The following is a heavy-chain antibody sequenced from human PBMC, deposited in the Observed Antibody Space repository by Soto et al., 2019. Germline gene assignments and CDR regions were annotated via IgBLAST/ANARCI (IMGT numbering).Heavy chain of an antibody. J-gene: IGHJ3*02. CDR2: IYYSGST. CDR3: ARVGGTTGDAFDI. Sequence: PSETLSLTCTVSGGSISSGDYCWSWIRQPPGKGLEWIGYIYYSGSTYYNPSLKSRVTISVDTSKNQFSLKLSSVTAADTAVYYCARVGGTTGDAFDIWGQGTMVT. D-gene: IGHD1-1*01. CDR1: GGSISSGDYC. V-gene: IGHV4-30-4*01.